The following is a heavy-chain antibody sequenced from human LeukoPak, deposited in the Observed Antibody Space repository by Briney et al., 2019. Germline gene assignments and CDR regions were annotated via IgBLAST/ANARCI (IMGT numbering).Heavy chain of an antibody. CDR2: IWYDGSNK. CDR1: GFIFSDFY. Sequence: PGGSLRLSCAGSGFIFSDFYMSWIRQAPGKGLEWVAVIWYDGSNKYYADSVKGRFTISRDNSKNTLYLQMNSLRAEDTAVYYCARCDTYYDFWSGFPSFYGMDVWGQGTTVTVSS. CDR3: ARCDTYYDFWSGFPSFYGMDV. V-gene: IGHV3-33*08. J-gene: IGHJ6*02. D-gene: IGHD3-3*01.